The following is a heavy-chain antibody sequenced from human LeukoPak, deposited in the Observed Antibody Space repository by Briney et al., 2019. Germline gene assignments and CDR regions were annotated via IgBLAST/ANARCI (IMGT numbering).Heavy chain of an antibody. D-gene: IGHD6-19*01. CDR3: AKGYSSGWYFFDY. CDR2: ISGSGGST. CDR1: GFTFSSYA. V-gene: IGHV3-23*01. J-gene: IGHJ4*02. Sequence: PGGSLRLSCAASGFTFSSYAMSWARQAPGKGLEWVSGISGSGGSTYYADSVKGRFTISRDNSKNTLYLQMNSLRAEDTAVYYCAKGYSSGWYFFDYWGQGTLVTVSS.